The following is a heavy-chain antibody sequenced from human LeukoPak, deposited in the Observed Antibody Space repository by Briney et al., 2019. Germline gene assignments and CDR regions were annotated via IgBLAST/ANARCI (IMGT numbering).Heavy chain of an antibody. D-gene: IGHD3-9*01. J-gene: IGHJ4*02. CDR2: ISGSGGST. V-gene: IGHV3-23*01. CDR1: GFTFSSYA. Sequence: GGSLRLSCAASGFTFSSYAMSWVRQAPGKGLEWVSAISGSGGSTYYADSVKGRFTISRDNSKNTLYLQMNSLRAEDTAVYYCAKEYDAHFDWLPSPGDYWGQGTLVTVSS. CDR3: AKEYDAHFDWLPSPGDY.